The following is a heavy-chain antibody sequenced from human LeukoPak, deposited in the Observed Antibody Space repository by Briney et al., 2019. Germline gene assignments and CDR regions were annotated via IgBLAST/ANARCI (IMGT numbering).Heavy chain of an antibody. Sequence: KASGTLPLTCTVSGGSISGYYCTWIPQPPGKGLEWIGYISYSGSTSSHPSLKCRVTISLDTSKNKFSLKLTSVPAADTARYCSVRRYIGYLYYHDYWGQGDLVTVSS. CDR1: GGSISGYY. V-gene: IGHV4-59*08. CDR2: ISYSGST. J-gene: IGHJ4*02. CDR3: VRRYIGYLYYHDY. D-gene: IGHD5-12*01.